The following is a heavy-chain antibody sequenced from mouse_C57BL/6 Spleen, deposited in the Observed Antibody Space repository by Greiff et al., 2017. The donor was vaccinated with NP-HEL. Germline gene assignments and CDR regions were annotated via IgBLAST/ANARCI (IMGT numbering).Heavy chain of an antibody. J-gene: IGHJ3*01. V-gene: IGHV1-54*01. CDR1: GYAFTNYL. CDR2: INPGSGGT. Sequence: VQLQQSGAELVRPGTSVKVSCKASGYAFTNYLIEWVKQRPGQGLEWIGVINPGSGGTNYNEKFKGKATLTADKSPSTAYMQLSSLTSEDSAVYFCARRDYYGSSYGFAYWGQGTLVTVSA. CDR3: ARRDYYGSSYGFAY. D-gene: IGHD1-1*01.